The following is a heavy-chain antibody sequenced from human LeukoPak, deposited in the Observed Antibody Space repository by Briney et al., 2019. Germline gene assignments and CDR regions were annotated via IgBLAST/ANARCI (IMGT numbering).Heavy chain of an antibody. D-gene: IGHD6-19*01. J-gene: IGHJ4*02. CDR3: AREVAGSRNLDY. V-gene: IGHV1-2*02. Sequence: GASVKVSCKASGYTFTGYYMHWVRQAPGQGLECMGWINPNSGGTNYAQKFQGRVTMTRDTSISTAYMELSRLRSDDTAVYYCAREVAGSRNLDYWGQGTLVTVSS. CDR2: INPNSGGT. CDR1: GYTFTGYY.